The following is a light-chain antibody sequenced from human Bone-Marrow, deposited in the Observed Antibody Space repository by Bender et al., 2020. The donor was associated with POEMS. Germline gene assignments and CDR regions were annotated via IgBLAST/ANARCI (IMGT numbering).Light chain of an antibody. V-gene: IGLV1-44*01. CDR2: TNN. Sequence: QSVLTQPPSVSGTPGQRVTISCSGSGSNIGGYPVNWYQQLPGTAPRLLIYTNNERPSGVSSRFSGSKSGNTASLAITGLQAEDEADYYCQSYDRSLSGPVFGGGTKLTVL. CDR1: GSNIGGYP. CDR3: QSYDRSLSGPV. J-gene: IGLJ2*01.